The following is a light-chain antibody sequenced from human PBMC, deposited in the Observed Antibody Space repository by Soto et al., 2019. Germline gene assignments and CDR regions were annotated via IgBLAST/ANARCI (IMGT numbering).Light chain of an antibody. CDR2: EVS. Sequence: QSALTQPASVSGSPGQSITISCTGTSSDVGGYNYVSWYQQHPGKAPKLMIYEVSNRPSGVSNRFSGSKSGNTASLTISGLQAEDEADYDCNSYTCSGTRVFGGGTKLTVL. J-gene: IGLJ3*02. V-gene: IGLV2-14*01. CDR1: SSDVGGYNY. CDR3: NSYTCSGTRV.